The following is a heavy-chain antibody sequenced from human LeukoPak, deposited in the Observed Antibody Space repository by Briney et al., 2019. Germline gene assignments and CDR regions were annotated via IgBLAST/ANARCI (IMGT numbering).Heavy chain of an antibody. D-gene: IGHD4-17*01. Sequence: PSETLSLTCTVSGGSISSSSYYWGWIRQSPGKGLEWIGSIYYSGSTYYNPSLKSRVTISVDTSKNQFSLKLSSVTAADTAVYYCARHRNEYDYGDYQVIDYWGQGTLVTVSS. CDR1: GGSISSSSYY. V-gene: IGHV4-39*01. CDR3: ARHRNEYDYGDYQVIDY. J-gene: IGHJ4*02. CDR2: IYYSGST.